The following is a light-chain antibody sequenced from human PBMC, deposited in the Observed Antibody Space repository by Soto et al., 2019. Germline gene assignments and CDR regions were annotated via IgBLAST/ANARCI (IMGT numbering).Light chain of an antibody. J-gene: IGKJ4*01. Sequence: ETVLTQSPATLSLSPAERATLSCRASQSISTYLAWYQQKPGQAPRLLIYDAVNRATGIPARFSGSGSGTDFNLIIDRLATEDFAVYECQQRINWPLTFGGGTKVDIK. CDR1: QSISTY. CDR3: QQRINWPLT. V-gene: IGKV3-11*01. CDR2: DAV.